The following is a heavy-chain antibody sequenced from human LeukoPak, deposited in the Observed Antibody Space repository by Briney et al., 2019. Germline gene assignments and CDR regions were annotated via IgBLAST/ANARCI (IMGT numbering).Heavy chain of an antibody. J-gene: IGHJ6*02. CDR1: GFTFSSYA. Sequence: GGSLRLSCAASGFTFSSYAMSWVRQAPGKGLEWVSAISGSGGSTYYADSVKGRFTISRDNAKNTLFLQMNSLRAEDTAVYYCARRGTGHGMDVWGQGTTVIVSS. CDR3: ARRGTGHGMDV. D-gene: IGHD1-1*01. CDR2: ISGSGGST. V-gene: IGHV3-23*01.